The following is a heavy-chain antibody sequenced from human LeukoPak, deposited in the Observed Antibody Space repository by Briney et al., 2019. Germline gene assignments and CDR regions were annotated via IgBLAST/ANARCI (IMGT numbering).Heavy chain of an antibody. D-gene: IGHD2-21*02. CDR1: GGSISSYY. CDR3: ARQGDAWYFDL. V-gene: IGHV4-4*07. CDR2: IYTSGST. J-gene: IGHJ2*01. Sequence: SETLSLTCTVSGGSISSYYWSWIRQPAGKGLEWIGRIYTSGSTNYNPSLKSRVTMSVDTSKNQIFLRLSSVTAADTAVYYCARQGDAWYFDLWGRGTLLTVSS.